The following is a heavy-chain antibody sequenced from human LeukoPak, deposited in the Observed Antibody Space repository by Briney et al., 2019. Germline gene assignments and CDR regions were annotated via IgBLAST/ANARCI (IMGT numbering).Heavy chain of an antibody. D-gene: IGHD2-2*01. CDR1: GGSISSYY. J-gene: IGHJ3*02. V-gene: IGHV4-59*01. CDR2: IYYSGST. CDR3: ARSEYLNDAFDI. Sequence: SETLSLTCTVSGGSISSYYWSWIRQPPGKGLEWIGYIYYSGSTNYNPSLKSRVTISVDTSKNQFSLKLSSVTAADTAVYYCARSEYLNDAFDIWGQGTMVTVSS.